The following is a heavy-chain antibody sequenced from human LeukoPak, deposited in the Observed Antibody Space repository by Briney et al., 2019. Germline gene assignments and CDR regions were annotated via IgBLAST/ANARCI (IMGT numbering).Heavy chain of an antibody. J-gene: IGHJ4*02. CDR2: IYYSGTTT. D-gene: IGHD1-1*01. V-gene: IGHV4-59*01. CDR1: GGSLNNYY. CDR3: ARVDDWNALEY. Sequence: SETLSLTCTVSGGSLNNYYWSWIRQPPGKALEWIGYIYYSGTTTNYNPPLKSRVTISVDTSKNQFSLKLNSVTAADTALYYCARVDDWNALEYWGQGTLVTVSS.